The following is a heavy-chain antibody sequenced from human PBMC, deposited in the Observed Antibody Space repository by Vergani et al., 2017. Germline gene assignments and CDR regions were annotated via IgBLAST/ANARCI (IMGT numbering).Heavy chain of an antibody. CDR1: GGSISSGGYY. Sequence: QVQLQESGPGLVKPSQTLSLTCTVSGGSISSGGYYWSWIRQPPGKGLEWIGEINHSGSTNYNPSLKSRVTISVDTSKNQFSLKLSSVTAADTAVYYCARGRYFVYYYYGMDVWGQGTTVTVSS. V-gene: IGHV4-31*03. J-gene: IGHJ6*02. D-gene: IGHD3-9*01. CDR2: INHSGST. CDR3: ARGRYFVYYYYGMDV.